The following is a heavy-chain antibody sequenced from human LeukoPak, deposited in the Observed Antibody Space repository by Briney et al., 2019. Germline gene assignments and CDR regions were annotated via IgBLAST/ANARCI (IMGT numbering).Heavy chain of an antibody. J-gene: IGHJ6*02. Sequence: GGSLRLSCAASGFTFSSYSMNWVRQAPGKGLEWVANIKRDGSDNYYVGSVEGRFTISRDNAKNSLYLQMNSLRAEDTAVYYCAKDPAVAGPYYYYGMDVWGQGTTVTVSS. CDR3: AKDPAVAGPYYYYGMDV. D-gene: IGHD6-19*01. CDR2: IKRDGSDN. CDR1: GFTFSSYS. V-gene: IGHV3-7*03.